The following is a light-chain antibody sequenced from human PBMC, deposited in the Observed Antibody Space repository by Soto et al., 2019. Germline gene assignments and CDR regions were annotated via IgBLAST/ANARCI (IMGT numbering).Light chain of an antibody. CDR3: QQSYSVPLT. CDR1: QNILTY. V-gene: IGKV1-39*01. J-gene: IGKJ2*01. Sequence: DIQMTQSPSSLSASVGDRVTITCRSSQNILTYLNWYQQKAGEVPRFLIYAASNLQDGVPSRFSGRESGTEFTLAISSLHPEDFATYFCQQSYSVPLTFGQGTKLE. CDR2: AAS.